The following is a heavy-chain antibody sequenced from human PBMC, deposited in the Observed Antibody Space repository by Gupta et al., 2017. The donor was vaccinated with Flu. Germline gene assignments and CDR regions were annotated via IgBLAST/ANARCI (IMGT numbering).Heavy chain of an antibody. CDR3: ARVRFLEWLPSKNNYYYYMDV. J-gene: IGHJ6*03. CDR2: INHSGST. D-gene: IGHD3-3*01. Sequence: QVQLQQWGAGLLKPSETLSLTCAVNGGSFTGYYWSWIRQSPGTGLEWIAEINHSGSTKYNPSLESRVKISVDTPKNQFSLNLTSVTAADTAVYYCARVRFLEWLPSKNNYYYYMDVWGKGTTVTVSS. V-gene: IGHV4-34*01. CDR1: GGSFTGYY.